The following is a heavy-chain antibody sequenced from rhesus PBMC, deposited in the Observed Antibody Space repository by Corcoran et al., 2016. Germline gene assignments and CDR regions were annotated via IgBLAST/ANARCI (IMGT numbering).Heavy chain of an antibody. CDR1: GVPISNSW. CDR2: VNGKTGVA. D-gene: IGHD3-3*01. CDR3: ATESLAHS. J-gene: IGHJ4*01. V-gene: IGHV4-80*01. Sequence: QVQLRESGPGLVKASETLSLTCIVYGVPISNSWWSWVRQSPGKGLEWIGEVNGKTGVAFSKPSLQSRVTFSLGASQNQVFLRLSFLTAADTAVYFCATESLAHSWGQGILVTVSS.